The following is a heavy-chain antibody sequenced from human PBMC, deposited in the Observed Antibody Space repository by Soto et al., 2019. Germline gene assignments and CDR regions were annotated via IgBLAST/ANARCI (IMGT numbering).Heavy chain of an antibody. V-gene: IGHV1-46*01. CDR1: ADTFTSSY. Sequence: ASVKVSCKAPADTFTSSYIHWVRQAPGHGLEWMGIINPNGGSTTFAQTFQGRITMTTDTSTSTVYMELRSLRPEDTAVYYWWRASGGVFGIMIAGSNWLAPWGRGSVVTVS. J-gene: IGHJ5*02. CDR2: INPNGGST. CDR3: WRASGGVFGIMIAGSNWLAP. D-gene: IGHD3-16*02.